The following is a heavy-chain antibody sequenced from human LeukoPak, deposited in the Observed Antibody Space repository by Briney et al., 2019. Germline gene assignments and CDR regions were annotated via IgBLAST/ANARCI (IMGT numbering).Heavy chain of an antibody. CDR3: ARGGDYAWDY. J-gene: IGHJ4*02. CDR2: IKQDGSEK. Sequence: GGPLTLSCATSGFTFTTYWMNWVRQAPGKGLEWVANIKQDGSEKYYVDSVKGRFTISRDNARNSLYLQMNSLRADDTAVYYCARGGDYAWDYWGQGTLVTVSS. V-gene: IGHV3-7*01. D-gene: IGHD4-17*01. CDR1: GFTFTTYW.